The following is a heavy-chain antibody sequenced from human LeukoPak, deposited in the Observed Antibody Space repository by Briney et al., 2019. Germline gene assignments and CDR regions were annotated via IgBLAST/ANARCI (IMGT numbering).Heavy chain of an antibody. CDR1: GFTFSSYG. CDR3: VWFGELLIDY. Sequence: PGGSLRLSCAASGFTFSSYGMHWVRQAPGKGLEWVAFIRYDGSNKYYADSVKGRFTISRDNSKNTLYLQMNSLRAEDTAVYYCVWFGELLIDYWGQGTLVTVSS. D-gene: IGHD3-10*01. CDR2: IRYDGSNK. J-gene: IGHJ4*02. V-gene: IGHV3-30*02.